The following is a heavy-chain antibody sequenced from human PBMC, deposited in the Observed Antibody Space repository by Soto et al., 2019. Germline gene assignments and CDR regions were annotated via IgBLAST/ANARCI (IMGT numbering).Heavy chain of an antibody. CDR2: IYWDDDK. CDR3: AHRGDMNGNWDQGYVDS. V-gene: IGHV2-5*02. D-gene: IGHD5-12*01. CDR1: GFSLTSRPVG. Sequence: QITLNESGPTRVKPTQTLMLTCSFSGFSLTSRPVGVACIRQPPGKALEWLAVIYWDDDKRYSPSLKSRLTIAKDTSKNQGVLTMADMDHVDTATYLCAHRGDMNGNWDQGYVDSWCQGILVTVSS. J-gene: IGHJ5*02.